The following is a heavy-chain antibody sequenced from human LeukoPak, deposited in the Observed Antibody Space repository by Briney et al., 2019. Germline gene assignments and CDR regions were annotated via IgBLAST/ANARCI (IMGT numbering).Heavy chain of an antibody. CDR3: ARGINYYDSSGYTHTFDY. J-gene: IGHJ4*02. Sequence: GGSLRLSCAASGFTFSSYGMHWVRQAPGKGLEWVAVIWYDGTNKYYADSVKGRFTISRDNSKNTLYLQMNSLRAEDTAVYYRARGINYYDSSGYTHTFDYWGQGTLVTVSS. CDR2: IWYDGTNK. D-gene: IGHD3-22*01. CDR1: GFTFSSYG. V-gene: IGHV3-33*01.